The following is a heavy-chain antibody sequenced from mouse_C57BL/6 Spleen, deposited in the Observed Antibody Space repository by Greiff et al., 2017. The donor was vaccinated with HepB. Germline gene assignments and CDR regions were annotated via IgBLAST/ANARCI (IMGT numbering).Heavy chain of an antibody. CDR1: GFTFSSYA. CDR3: ARDMGGSSYDAMDY. D-gene: IGHD1-1*01. Sequence: EVKLVESGGGLVKPGGSLKLSCAASGFTFSSYAMSWVRQTPEKRLEWVATISDGGSYTYYPDNVKGRFTISRDNAKNNLYLQLSHLKSEDTAMYYCARDMGGSSYDAMDYWGQGTSVTVSS. V-gene: IGHV5-4*01. J-gene: IGHJ4*01. CDR2: ISDGGSYT.